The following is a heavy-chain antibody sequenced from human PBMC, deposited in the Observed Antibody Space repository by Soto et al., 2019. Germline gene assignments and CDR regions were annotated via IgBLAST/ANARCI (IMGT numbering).Heavy chain of an antibody. CDR1: GFMFNSYA. J-gene: IGHJ2*01. Sequence: EVQLVESGGGLVQPGGSLRLSCAASGFMFNSYAMHWVRQAPGKGLEYVSAISSLGDSTFYANSVKDRFTISRDNSKNTLYLQMGSLSAEDSAVYYCAGRTAGWYFDVWGRGTLVTVSS. CDR3: AGRTAGWYFDV. D-gene: IGHD2-21*02. CDR2: ISSLGDST. V-gene: IGHV3-64*01.